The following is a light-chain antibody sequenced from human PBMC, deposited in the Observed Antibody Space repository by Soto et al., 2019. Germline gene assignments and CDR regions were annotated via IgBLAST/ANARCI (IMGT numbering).Light chain of an antibody. CDR2: DAS. J-gene: IGKJ2*01. CDR1: QSVSSS. V-gene: IGKV3-11*01. CDR3: QQRSNWPRT. Sequence: EIVLTQSPATLSLSPGERATLSCRASQSVSSSLAWYQQKPGQAPRLLIYDASNRSTGIPARFSGSGSGTDFTITISSLEPEDFAVYYCQQRSNWPRTFGQGTKLEIK.